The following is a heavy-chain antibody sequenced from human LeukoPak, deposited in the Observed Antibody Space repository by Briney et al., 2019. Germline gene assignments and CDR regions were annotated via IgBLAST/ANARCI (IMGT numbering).Heavy chain of an antibody. CDR2: IYATGST. J-gene: IGHJ4*02. Sequence: SETLSLTCTVSGGSISSFYWSWIRQPPGKRLEWIGYIYATGSTNYNPSHRSRVTISVDTSKNQFSLKLTSVTAADTAVYYCARTAEYSSGWYIDSWGQGILVTVSS. D-gene: IGHD6-19*01. CDR1: GGSISSFY. V-gene: IGHV4-59*01. CDR3: ARTAEYSSGWYIDS.